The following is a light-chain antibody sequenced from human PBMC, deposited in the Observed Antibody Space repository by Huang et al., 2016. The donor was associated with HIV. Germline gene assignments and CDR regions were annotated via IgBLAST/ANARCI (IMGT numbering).Light chain of an antibody. Sequence: EIVMTQSPVTLSVSPGERAILSCRASQSVSSKLAWYQQKAGQSPSLLLYGASARADGVPDRFRGSGSGTEFSLIISSLQPEDVAVYYCQQYDAWPWTFGQGTKVEV. J-gene: IGKJ1*01. CDR2: GAS. V-gene: IGKV3-15*01. CDR3: QQYDAWPWT. CDR1: QSVSSK.